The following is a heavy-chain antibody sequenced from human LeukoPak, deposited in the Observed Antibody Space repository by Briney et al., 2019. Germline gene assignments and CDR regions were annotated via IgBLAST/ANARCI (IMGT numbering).Heavy chain of an antibody. CDR2: INTNTGNP. J-gene: IGHJ6*02. D-gene: IGHD2-15*01. Sequence: ASVKVSCKASGYTFNSYALDWVRQAPGQGLEWMGWINTNTGNPTYAQGFTGRFVFSLDTSVSTAYVEISSLKAEDTAVYYCARARYCIGSTCPAGYYGMDVWGQGTTVTVSS. V-gene: IGHV7-4-1*02. CDR1: GYTFNSYA. CDR3: ARARYCIGSTCPAGYYGMDV.